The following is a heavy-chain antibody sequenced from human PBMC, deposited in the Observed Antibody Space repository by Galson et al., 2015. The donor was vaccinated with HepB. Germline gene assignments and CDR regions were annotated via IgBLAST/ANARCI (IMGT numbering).Heavy chain of an antibody. CDR2: VIPIFAKA. V-gene: IGHV1-69*06. D-gene: IGHD3-3*01. J-gene: IGHJ5*01. Sequence: SVKVSCKASGDTFSSYAISWVRQAPGQGLEWMGGVIPIFAKAKYAPKFQGRVTITADKSTNTAFMELSSLRSEDTAVYYCASANDFWSGYRDAGTSRWFDSWGQGTLVTVSS. CDR3: ASANDFWSGYRDAGTSRWFDS. CDR1: GDTFSSYA.